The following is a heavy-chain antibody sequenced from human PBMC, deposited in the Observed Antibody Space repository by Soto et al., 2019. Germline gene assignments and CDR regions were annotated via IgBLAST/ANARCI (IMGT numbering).Heavy chain of an antibody. D-gene: IGHD6-13*01. CDR2: ISWNSGSI. CDR3: AKDRGSSWNNWFDP. Sequence: PGGSLRLSCAASGFTFDDYAMHWVRQAPGKGLEWVSGISWNSGSIGYADSVKGRFTISRDNAKNSLYLQMNSLRAEDTALYYCAKDRGSSWNNWFDPWGQGTLVTVSS. CDR1: GFTFDDYA. J-gene: IGHJ5*02. V-gene: IGHV3-9*01.